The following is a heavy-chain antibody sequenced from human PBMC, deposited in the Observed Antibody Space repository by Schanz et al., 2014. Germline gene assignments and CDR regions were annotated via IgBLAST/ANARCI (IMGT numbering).Heavy chain of an antibody. CDR2: IWYNGSNK. Sequence: VQLLQSGGALVQPGGSLRLSCEASGFTFSNYGMNWVRQAPGKGLEWVAVIWYNGSNKYYADSVRGRFTISRDNSKNTLYLQMNSLRAEDTAIYFCAKDAAYYDSVIFPDHWGQGTLVTVSS. D-gene: IGHD3-22*01. V-gene: IGHV3-33*06. CDR3: AKDAAYYDSVIFPDH. CDR1: GFTFSNYG. J-gene: IGHJ4*02.